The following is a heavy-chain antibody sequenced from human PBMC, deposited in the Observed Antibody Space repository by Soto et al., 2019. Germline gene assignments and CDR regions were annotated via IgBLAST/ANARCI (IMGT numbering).Heavy chain of an antibody. CDR1: GYTLTELS. V-gene: IGHV1-24*01. Sequence: GASVKVSCKVSGYTLTELSMHWVRQAPGKGLEWMGGSDPEDGETIYAQKFQGRVTMTEDTSTDTAYMELSSLRSEDTAVYYCASTWRSEKLPFDYWGQGTLVTVSS. J-gene: IGHJ4*02. CDR3: ASTWRSEKLPFDY. CDR2: SDPEDGET.